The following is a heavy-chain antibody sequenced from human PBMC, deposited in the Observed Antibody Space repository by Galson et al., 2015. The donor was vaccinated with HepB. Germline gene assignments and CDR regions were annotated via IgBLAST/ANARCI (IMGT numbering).Heavy chain of an antibody. CDR3: AKAREYYDFWSGYQYYYYYGMDV. D-gene: IGHD3-3*01. CDR1: GFTFSSYA. CDR2: ISGSGGST. J-gene: IGHJ6*02. V-gene: IGHV3-23*01. Sequence: SLRLSCAASGFTFSSYAMSWVRQAPGKGLEWVSGISGSGGSTYSADSVKGRFTISRDNSKNTLYLQMNSLRAEDTAVYYCAKAREYYDFWSGYQYYYYYGMDVWGQGTTVTVSS.